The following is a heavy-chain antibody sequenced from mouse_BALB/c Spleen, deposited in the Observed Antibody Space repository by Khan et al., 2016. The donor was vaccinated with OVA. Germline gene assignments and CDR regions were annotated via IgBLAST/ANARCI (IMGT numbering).Heavy chain of an antibody. D-gene: IGHD4-1*01. CDR3: ASHLTGPFAY. CDR2: ISSGADYT. Sequence: EVELVESGGDLVKPGGSLKLSCAASGFTFSSYSMSWVRQTPDKRLAWVATISSGADYTYYPDSVKGRFTISRDNAKNTLYLQMSSLKSEDTAMYYCASHLTGPFAYWGQGTLVTVSA. CDR1: GFTFSSYS. J-gene: IGHJ3*01. V-gene: IGHV5-6*01.